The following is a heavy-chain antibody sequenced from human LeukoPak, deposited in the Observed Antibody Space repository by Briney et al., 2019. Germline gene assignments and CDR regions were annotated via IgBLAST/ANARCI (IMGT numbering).Heavy chain of an antibody. Sequence: PSETLSLTCTVSGGPISSYYWSWIRQPPGKGLEWIGYIYYSGSTNYNPSLKSRVTISVDTSKNQFSLKLSSVTAADTAVYYCARDPYPWGQGTLVTVSS. J-gene: IGHJ5*02. V-gene: IGHV4-59*01. CDR2: IYYSGST. CDR3: ARDPYP. CDR1: GGPISSYY.